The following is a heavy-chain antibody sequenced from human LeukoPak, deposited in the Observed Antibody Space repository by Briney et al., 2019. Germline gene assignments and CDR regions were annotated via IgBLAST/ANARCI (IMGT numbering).Heavy chain of an antibody. Sequence: ASVKVSCKASGGTFSSYAISWVRQAPGQGLEWMGGIIPIFGTANYAQKFQGRVTITADESTSTAYKELSSLRSEDTAVYYCARFILGADEAFDIWGQGTMVTVSS. CDR3: ARFILGADEAFDI. D-gene: IGHD1-26*01. CDR1: GGTFSSYA. V-gene: IGHV1-69*13. J-gene: IGHJ3*02. CDR2: IIPIFGTA.